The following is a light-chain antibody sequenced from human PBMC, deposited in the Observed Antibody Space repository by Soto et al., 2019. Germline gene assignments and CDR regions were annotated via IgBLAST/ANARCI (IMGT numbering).Light chain of an antibody. Sequence: PVLTQSSSASASLGSSVKLTCTLSSGHSSYIIAWHQQQPGKAPRYLMKLERSGSYNKGSGVPDRFSGSSSGADRYLTISNLQFEDEADYYCETWDSNSWVFGGGTKLTVL. V-gene: IGLV4-60*02. CDR2: LERSGSY. J-gene: IGLJ3*02. CDR3: ETWDSNSWV. CDR1: SGHSSYI.